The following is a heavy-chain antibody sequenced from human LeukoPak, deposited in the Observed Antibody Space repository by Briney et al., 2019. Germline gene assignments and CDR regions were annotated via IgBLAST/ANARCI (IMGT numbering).Heavy chain of an antibody. CDR3: WKGGYNYGSPSFIDY. V-gene: IGHV3-23*01. CDR2: IGGSGGTA. D-gene: IGHD5-18*01. CDR1: GFTFTSYA. J-gene: IGHJ4*02. Sequence: GGSLRLSCAASGFTFTSYAMTWVRQAPGKGLEWVSAIGGSGGTAYYADSVKGRFTISRDNSRSTLFLQMNSLRAEDTAVYYCWKGGYNYGSPSFIDYWGQGILVTVSS.